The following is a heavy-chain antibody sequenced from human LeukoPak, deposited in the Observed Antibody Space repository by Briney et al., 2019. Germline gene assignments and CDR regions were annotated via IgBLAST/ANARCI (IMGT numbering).Heavy chain of an antibody. CDR1: GGTFSSYA. V-gene: IGHV1-24*01. J-gene: IGHJ5*02. D-gene: IGHD3-3*01. CDR2: FDPEDGET. Sequence: GASVKVSCKASGGTFSSYAISWVRQAPGKGLEWMGGFDPEDGETIYAQKFQGRVTMTEDTSTDTAYMELSSLRSEDTAVYYCATLGLTIFGVVIPNWFDPWGQGTLVTVSS. CDR3: ATLGLTIFGVVIPNWFDP.